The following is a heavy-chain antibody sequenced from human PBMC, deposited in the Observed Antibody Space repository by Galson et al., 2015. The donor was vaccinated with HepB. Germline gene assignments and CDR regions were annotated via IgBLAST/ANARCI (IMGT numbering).Heavy chain of an antibody. CDR1: ELVLSPSD. D-gene: IGHD6-19*01. Sequence: LRLPRAVAELVLSPSDQHCVRQGAGKGLEWFSAIAIAGTTFYSGSVKGRFTISRENAKNSLFLQMTSLTAGDTAIYYCARASHTSGWYSFDYWGQGILVTVSS. CDR3: ARASHTSGWYSFDY. V-gene: IGHV3-13*01. CDR2: IAIAGTT. J-gene: IGHJ4*02.